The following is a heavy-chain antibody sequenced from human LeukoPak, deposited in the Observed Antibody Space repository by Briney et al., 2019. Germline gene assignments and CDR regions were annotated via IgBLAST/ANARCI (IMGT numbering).Heavy chain of an antibody. J-gene: IGHJ4*02. CDR2: IKPNSGGT. V-gene: IGHV1-2*02. D-gene: IGHD3-9*01. CDR1: GYTFTSHY. Sequence: VASVKVSCKASGYTFTSHYMHWVRQAPGQGLEWMGWIKPNSGGTNYAQKFQGRVTMTRDTSISTAYMELRRLRSDDTAVYYCARGPHGRIYDILTGFDYWGQGTLVTVSS. CDR3: ARGPHGRIYDILTGFDY.